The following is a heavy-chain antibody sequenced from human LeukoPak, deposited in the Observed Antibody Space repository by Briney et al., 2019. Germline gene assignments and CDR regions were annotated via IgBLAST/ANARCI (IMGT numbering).Heavy chain of an antibody. V-gene: IGHV4-39*07. D-gene: IGHD3-22*01. CDR1: GGSLSSSTHY. J-gene: IGHJ1*01. CDR3: ARLGFYDSSGLMRYFQH. CDR2: IYYSGST. Sequence: SETLSLTCKVSGGSLSSSTHYWVWIRQPPGKGLEWIGSIYYSGSTYYNPSLKSRVTISVDTSKNQFSLKLSSVTAADTAVYYCARLGFYDSSGLMRYFQHWGQGTLVTVSS.